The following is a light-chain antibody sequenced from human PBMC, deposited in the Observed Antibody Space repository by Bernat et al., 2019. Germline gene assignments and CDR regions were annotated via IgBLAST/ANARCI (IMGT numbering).Light chain of an antibody. V-gene: IGKV3-20*01. J-gene: IGKJ2*01. CDR3: QQYGNSPPAHT. Sequence: EMVLTQSPGTLSLSPGERATLSCRASQSVSSSFLAWYQQKPGQAPRLLIYGASSRATGIPDRFSGSGSATDFTLTISRLEPEDVAVYYCQQYGNSPPAHTVGRGTTLEIK. CDR2: GAS. CDR1: QSVSSSF.